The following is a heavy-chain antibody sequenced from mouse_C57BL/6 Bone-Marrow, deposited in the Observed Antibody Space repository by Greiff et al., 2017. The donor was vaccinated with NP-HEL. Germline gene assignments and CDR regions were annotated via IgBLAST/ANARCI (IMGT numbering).Heavy chain of an antibody. CDR3: ARNRGIYYGNYGGYFDV. V-gene: IGHV2-2*01. CDR1: GFSLTSYG. D-gene: IGHD2-1*01. CDR2: IWSGGST. J-gene: IGHJ1*03. Sequence: VKLMESGPGLVQPSQSLSITCTVSGFSLTSYGVHWVRQSPGKGLEWLGVIWSGGSTDYNAAFISRLSISKDNSKSQVFFKMNSLQADDTAIYYCARNRGIYYGNYGGYFDVWGTGTTVTVSS.